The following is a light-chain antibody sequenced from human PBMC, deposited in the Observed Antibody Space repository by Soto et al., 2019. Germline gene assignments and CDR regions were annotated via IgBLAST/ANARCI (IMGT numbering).Light chain of an antibody. J-gene: IGLJ1*01. CDR2: EAS. V-gene: IGLV2-23*01. Sequence: QSVLTQPASVSGSPGQAITISCTGTSSDVGSYNVVSWYQQHPGKAPKLIIYEASKRPSGVSNRFSGSKSGSTAYLTISGLQAEDEADYYCCSYAGSSTYVFGTGTKLTVL. CDR1: SSDVGSYNV. CDR3: CSYAGSSTYV.